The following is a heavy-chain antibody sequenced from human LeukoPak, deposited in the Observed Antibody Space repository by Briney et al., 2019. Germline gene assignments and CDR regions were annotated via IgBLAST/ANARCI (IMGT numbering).Heavy chain of an antibody. CDR2: INSDGSNT. CDR1: GFSFSSYW. D-gene: IGHD3-22*01. Sequence: PGGSLRLSCAASGFSFSSYWMHWVRQAPGEGLVWVSRINSDGSNTNYADSVKGRFTISRDNAKNSLYLQMNSLRAEDTAVYYCARDLGDYYDSSGYYPLDYWGQGTLVTVSS. V-gene: IGHV3-74*01. J-gene: IGHJ4*02. CDR3: ARDLGDYYDSSGYYPLDY.